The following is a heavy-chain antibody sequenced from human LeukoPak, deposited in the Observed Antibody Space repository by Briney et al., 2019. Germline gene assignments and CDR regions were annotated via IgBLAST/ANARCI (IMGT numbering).Heavy chain of an antibody. CDR1: GFTFSSYI. D-gene: IGHD7-27*01. V-gene: IGHV3-21*01. J-gene: IGHJ3*02. CDR3: ARDSQRLGMSAFDI. Sequence: PGGSLRLSCAASGFTFSSYIMNWVRQAPGKGLEWVSSISSSSNYIYYADSVKGRFTISRDNAKNSLYLQMNSLRAEDTAVYYCARDSQRLGMSAFDIWGQGTMVTVSS. CDR2: ISSSSNYI.